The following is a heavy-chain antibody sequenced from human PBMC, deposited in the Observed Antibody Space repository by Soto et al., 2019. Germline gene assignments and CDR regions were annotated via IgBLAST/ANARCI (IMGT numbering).Heavy chain of an antibody. CDR3: TRDPALYSGRPFDY. J-gene: IGHJ4*02. CDR2: IRSKAYGGTT. V-gene: IGHV3-49*03. Sequence: GGSLRLSCTASGFTFGDYAMSWFRQAPGKGLEWVGFIRSKAYGGTTEYAASVKGRFTISRDDSKSIDYLQMNSLKTEDTAVYYCTRDPALYSGRPFDYWGQGTLVTVSS. D-gene: IGHD1-26*01. CDR1: GFTFGDYA.